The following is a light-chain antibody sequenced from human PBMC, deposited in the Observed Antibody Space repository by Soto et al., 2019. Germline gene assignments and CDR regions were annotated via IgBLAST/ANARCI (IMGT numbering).Light chain of an antibody. CDR3: QQLNSYTIT. CDR1: QGISSN. V-gene: IGKV1-9*01. J-gene: IGKJ5*01. Sequence: DIQMTQSPSSLSASVGDRVTITCRAIQGISSNLAWYQKKPGKDPKLLIYAASTLQSGVPSRFSGSGSGTEFNLTISRLQTEDFATYYCQQLNSYTITFGQGTRLEIK. CDR2: AAS.